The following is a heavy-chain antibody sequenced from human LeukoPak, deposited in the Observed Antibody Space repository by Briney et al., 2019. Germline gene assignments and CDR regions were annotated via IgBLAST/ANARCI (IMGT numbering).Heavy chain of an antibody. D-gene: IGHD4-17*01. CDR3: ARGTITTVTDS. J-gene: IGHJ4*02. V-gene: IGHV4-30-2*01. CDR2: VYDSGET. Sequence: PSETLSLTCIVSGGSFSSGDYYWSWIRQPPGKGLEWIGSVYDSGETYFNPSLMSRVTMSVDRSKNQFSLRLNSVTAADTAVYYCARGTITTVTDSWGPGTLVTVSS. CDR1: GGSFSSGDYY.